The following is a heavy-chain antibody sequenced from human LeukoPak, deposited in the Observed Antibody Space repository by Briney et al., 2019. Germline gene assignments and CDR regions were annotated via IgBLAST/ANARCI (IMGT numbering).Heavy chain of an antibody. CDR3: ARDPIVGDTGGGDY. CDR1: GFTFSSYW. V-gene: IGHV3-7*01. D-gene: IGHD1-26*01. CDR2: INGDGSIE. J-gene: IGHJ4*02. Sequence: HPGGSLRLSCAASGFTFSSYWMTWVRQAPGKGLEWVSNINGDGSIENYVDSVRGRFTIFRDNAKDSLYLQMNSLRVEDTAVYYCARDPIVGDTGGGDYWDQGTLVTVSS.